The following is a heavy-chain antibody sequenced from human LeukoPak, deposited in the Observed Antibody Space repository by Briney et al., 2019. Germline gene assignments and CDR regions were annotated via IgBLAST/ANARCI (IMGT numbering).Heavy chain of an antibody. CDR2: INHSGST. CDR3: ARRGTVFWDY. V-gene: IGHV4-34*01. J-gene: IGHJ4*02. D-gene: IGHD1-1*01. CDR1: GGSFSGYY. Sequence: SETLSLTCAVYGGSFSGYYWSWIRQPPGKGLEWIGEINHSGSTNYNPSLKSRVTISVDTSKNQFSLKLNSVTAAETAVYYCARRGTVFWDYWGQGSLVTVSS.